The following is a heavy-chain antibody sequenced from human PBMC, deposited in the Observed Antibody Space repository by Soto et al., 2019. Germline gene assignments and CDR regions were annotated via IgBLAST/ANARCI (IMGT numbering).Heavy chain of an antibody. V-gene: IGHV3-33*01. Sequence: QVQMVESGGGVVQPGRSLRLSCAASGFTFSSYGMHWVRQAPGKGLEWVAVIWYDGSNKYYADSVKGRLTISRYNSKNTLYLQMNRLRAEDTAVYYCAREDYGSGSFDYWGQGTLVTVSS. J-gene: IGHJ4*02. CDR2: IWYDGSNK. D-gene: IGHD3-10*01. CDR1: GFTFSSYG. CDR3: AREDYGSGSFDY.